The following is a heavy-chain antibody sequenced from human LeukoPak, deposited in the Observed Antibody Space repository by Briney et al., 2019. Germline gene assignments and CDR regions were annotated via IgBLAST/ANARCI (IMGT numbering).Heavy chain of an antibody. CDR2: ISGSGGST. CDR3: AKGSIVVVTAPEYYFDY. V-gene: IGHV3-23*01. D-gene: IGHD2-21*02. Sequence: PGGSLRLSCAAYGFTFSSYAMSWVRQAPGKGMEWVSAISGSGGSTYYADSVKGRFTISRDNSKNTLYLQMNSLRAEDTAVYYCAKGSIVVVTAPEYYFDYWGQGTLVTVSS. CDR1: GFTFSSYA. J-gene: IGHJ4*02.